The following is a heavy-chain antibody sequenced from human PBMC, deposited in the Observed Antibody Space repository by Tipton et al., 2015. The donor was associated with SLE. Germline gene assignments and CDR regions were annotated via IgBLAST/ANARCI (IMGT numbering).Heavy chain of an antibody. J-gene: IGHJ4*02. CDR3: ARDRIGSFDY. V-gene: IGHV4-31*03. D-gene: IGHD2-15*01. CDR2: IYYSGST. CDR1: GGSISSGGYY. Sequence: TLSLTCTVSGGSISSGGYYWSWIRQHPGKGLEWIGYIYYSGSTHYNPSLKSRVTISVDTSKNQFSLKLSSVTAADTAVYYCARDRIGSFDYWGQGTLVTVSS.